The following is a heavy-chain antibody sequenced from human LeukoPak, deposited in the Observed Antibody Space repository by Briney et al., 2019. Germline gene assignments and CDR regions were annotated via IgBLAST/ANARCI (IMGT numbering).Heavy chain of an antibody. J-gene: IGHJ4*02. D-gene: IGHD3-22*01. CDR1: GFTFSNYA. CDR3: VKECLVIIIYSFDY. Sequence: GWSLRLSCSASGFTFSNYAMHWVRQAPGKRLEYGSVISSTWGSTYYADSVKGRFTVTRDNSKNTLYLQMSSLRAEDTAVYYCVKECLVIIIYSFDYWGQGTLVTVSS. V-gene: IGHV3-64D*06. CDR2: ISSTWGST.